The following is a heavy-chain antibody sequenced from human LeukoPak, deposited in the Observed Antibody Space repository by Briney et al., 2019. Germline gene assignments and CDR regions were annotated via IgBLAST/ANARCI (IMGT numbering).Heavy chain of an antibody. CDR2: INPSGGST. CDR3: ARGMQWLVLGDY. D-gene: IGHD6-19*01. Sequence: ASVKVSCKASGYTFTSYYMHRVRQAPGQGLEWMGIINPSGGSTSYAQKFRGRVTMTRDTSTSTVYMELSSLRSEDTAVYYCARGMQWLVLGDYWGQGTLVTVSS. J-gene: IGHJ4*02. V-gene: IGHV1-46*01. CDR1: GYTFTSYY.